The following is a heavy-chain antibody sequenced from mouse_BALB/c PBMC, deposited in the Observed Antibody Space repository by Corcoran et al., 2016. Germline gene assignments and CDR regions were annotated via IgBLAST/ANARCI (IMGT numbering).Heavy chain of an antibody. J-gene: IGHJ4*01. V-gene: IGHV9-1*02. CDR2: INTYTGEP. D-gene: IGHD2-10*01. CDR1: GYTFTNYG. CDR3: ARKAYYGNAMDY. Sequence: QIQLVQSGPELKKPGETVKISCKASGYTFTNYGMNWVKQAPGKGLKWMGWINTYTGEPTYADDFKGRFAFSLETSASTAYLQINNLKNEDMATYFCARKAYYGNAMDYWGQGTSVTVSS.